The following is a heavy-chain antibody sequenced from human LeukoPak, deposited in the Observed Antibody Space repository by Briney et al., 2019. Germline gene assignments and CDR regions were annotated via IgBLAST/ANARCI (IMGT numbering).Heavy chain of an antibody. CDR2: ISSSGSTI. V-gene: IGHV3-48*03. CDR1: GFTFSSYE. J-gene: IGHJ5*02. Sequence: GGSLRLSCAASGFTFSSYEMNWVRQAPGKGLEWVSYISSSGSTIYYADSVKGRFTISRDNAKNSLYLQMNSLRAEDTAVYYCARDLGWLQLRGFDPWGQGTLVTVSS. D-gene: IGHD5-24*01. CDR3: ARDLGWLQLRGFDP.